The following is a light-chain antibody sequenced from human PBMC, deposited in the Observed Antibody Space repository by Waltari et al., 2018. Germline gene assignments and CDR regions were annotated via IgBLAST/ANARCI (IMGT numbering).Light chain of an antibody. Sequence: EIVLTQSPGTLSLSPGERATLSCRASQSVSGSYLAGYQHISGQAPRLLIYGASTRATGIPDRFSGGGSGTDFTLTISRLEPEDFAVYYCQQFLTSRTFGQGTRVEIK. J-gene: IGKJ1*01. V-gene: IGKV3-20*01. CDR3: QQFLTSRT. CDR2: GAS. CDR1: QSVSGSY.